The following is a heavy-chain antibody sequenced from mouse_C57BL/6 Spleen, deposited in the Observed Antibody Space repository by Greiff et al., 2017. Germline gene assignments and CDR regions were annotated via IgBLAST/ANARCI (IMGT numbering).Heavy chain of an antibody. CDR3: AKCYGGAMDY. D-gene: IGHD1-1*01. Sequence: QVQLQQPGAELVRPGSSVKLSCKASGYTFTSYWMHWVKQRPIQGLEWIGNIDPSDSETHYNQKFKDKATLTVDKSSSTAYMQLSSLTSEDSAVYYCAKCYGGAMDYWGQGTSVTVSS. CDR1: GYTFTSYW. J-gene: IGHJ4*01. CDR2: IDPSDSET. V-gene: IGHV1-52*01.